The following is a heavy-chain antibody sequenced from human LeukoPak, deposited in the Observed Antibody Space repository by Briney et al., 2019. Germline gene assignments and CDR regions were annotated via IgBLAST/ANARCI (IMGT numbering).Heavy chain of an antibody. CDR3: ARDHSMGVNDSSGYYLDY. V-gene: IGHV3-48*03. J-gene: IGHJ4*02. D-gene: IGHD3-22*01. CDR2: ISSSGSTI. CDR1: GFTFNSYE. Sequence: GGSLRLSCAASGFTFNSYEMNWVRQAPGKGLEWVSYISSSGSTIYYADSVKGRFTISRDNAKNSLYLQMNSLRAEDTAVYYCARDHSMGVNDSSGYYLDYWGQGTLVTVSS.